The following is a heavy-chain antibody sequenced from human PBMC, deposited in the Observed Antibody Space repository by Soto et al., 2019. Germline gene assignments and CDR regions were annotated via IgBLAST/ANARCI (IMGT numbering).Heavy chain of an antibody. CDR1: RVGSPRRS. V-gene: IGHV1-3*01. D-gene: IGHD3-16*01. CDR3: LNWRSVRSSYYGYCFGH. J-gene: IGHJ4*02. Sequence: APVEASSKARRVGSPRRSLKWLRQAPGQIPSWMGLLNPVTGTIKYSQRLQGRVTIPRDTSACTAYMEMSSLTAEETAVYYCLNWRSVRSSYYGYCFGHWGQGSLVSVYS. CDR2: LNPVTGTI.